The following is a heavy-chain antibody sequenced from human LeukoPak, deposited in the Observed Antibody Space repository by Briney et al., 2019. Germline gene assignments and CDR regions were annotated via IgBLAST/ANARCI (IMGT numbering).Heavy chain of an antibody. V-gene: IGHV3-7*01. CDR3: ARDYSYGLFDY. Sequence: GGSLRLSCAASGFTFNKYWMNWVRQAQGKGLEWVANIKQDGSEKYYVDSVKGRFTISRDNAKNSLFLQMDSLRAEDTAVYYCARDYSYGLFDYWGQGTLVTVAS. CDR1: GFTFNKYW. J-gene: IGHJ4*02. CDR2: IKQDGSEK. D-gene: IGHD3-16*02.